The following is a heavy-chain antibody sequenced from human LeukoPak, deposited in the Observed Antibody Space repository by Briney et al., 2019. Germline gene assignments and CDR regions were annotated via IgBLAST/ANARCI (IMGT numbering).Heavy chain of an antibody. CDR1: GFTFSSYA. D-gene: IGHD6-19*01. V-gene: IGHV3-30-3*01. J-gene: IGHJ4*02. CDR2: ISYDGSNK. CDR3: ARAQVAGLRTLDY. Sequence: GGSLRLSCAASGFTFSSYAMHWVRQAPGKGLEWVAVISYDGSNKYYADSVKGRFTISRDNSKNTLYLQMNSLRAEDTAVYYCARAQVAGLRTLDYWGQGTLVTVSS.